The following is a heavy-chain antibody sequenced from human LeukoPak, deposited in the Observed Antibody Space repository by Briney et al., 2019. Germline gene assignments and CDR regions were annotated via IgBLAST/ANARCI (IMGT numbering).Heavy chain of an antibody. Sequence: GGSLRLSCAASGFTFSSYSMNWVRQAPGKGLEWVSSISSSSSYIYYADSVKGRFTISRDNAKNSLYLQMNSLRAEDTAVYYCARKSGIAVAGIRDLWYFDLWGRGTLVTVSS. J-gene: IGHJ2*01. CDR1: GFTFSSYS. CDR3: ARKSGIAVAGIRDLWYFDL. CDR2: ISSSSSYI. V-gene: IGHV3-21*01. D-gene: IGHD6-19*01.